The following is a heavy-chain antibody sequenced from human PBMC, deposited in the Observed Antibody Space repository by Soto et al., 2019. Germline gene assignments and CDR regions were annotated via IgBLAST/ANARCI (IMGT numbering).Heavy chain of an antibody. CDR3: AKGDLLWDPFDF. J-gene: IGHJ4*02. D-gene: IGHD3-16*01. Sequence: GGSLRLSCAASGLALSNYAMTWVRQAPGKGLEWVSIITASGYSAYYGGAVKGRFTTSRDNSRSTLYLQMNGLRADDTAVYYCAKGDLLWDPFDFWGQGTLVTVSS. CDR1: GLALSNYA. CDR2: ITASGYSA. V-gene: IGHV3-23*01.